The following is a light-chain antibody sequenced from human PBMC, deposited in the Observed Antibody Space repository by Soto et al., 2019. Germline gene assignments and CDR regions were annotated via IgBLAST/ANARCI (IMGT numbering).Light chain of an antibody. Sequence: IVLTXSPAXXSVSXGERAXLSCRASQSVXXXLAWHQQRPGRAPRLLIYGASTRATGVPARFSGGGSGTXFTLXIXSXXSXXXXXXXXXXXXXXPXTFGPGTRLEIK. CDR3: XXXXXXPXT. V-gene: IGKV3D-15*01. CDR2: GAS. CDR1: QSVXXX. J-gene: IGKJ5*01.